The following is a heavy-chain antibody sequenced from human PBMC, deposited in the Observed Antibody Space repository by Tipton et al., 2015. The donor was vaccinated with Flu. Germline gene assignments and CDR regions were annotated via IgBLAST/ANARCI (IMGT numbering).Heavy chain of an antibody. D-gene: IGHD3-10*01. CDR1: GITFKDAW. Sequence: GSLRLSCAAPGITFKDAWMIWVRQAPGEGLEWVGRIKSKAHGETTDYAAPVKGRFTISRDDSKSTLYLQMNSLKTEDTAMYYCATDWTVLLRFGGPINTFGVWGQGTMVTVSS. V-gene: IGHV3-15*01. J-gene: IGHJ3*01. CDR2: IKSKAHGETT. CDR3: ATDWTVLLRFGGPINTFGV.